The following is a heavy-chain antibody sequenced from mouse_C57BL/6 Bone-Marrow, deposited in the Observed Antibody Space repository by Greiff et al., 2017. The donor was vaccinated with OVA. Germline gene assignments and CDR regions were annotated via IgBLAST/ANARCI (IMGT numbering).Heavy chain of an antibody. CDR2: ISSVGSYT. CDR1: GFTFSSYG. V-gene: IGHV5-6*01. CDR3: ARHTWFAY. Sequence: EVHLVESGGDLVKPGGSLKLSCSASGFTFSSYGMSWVRQTPDKRLEWVATISSVGSYTYYPDSVKGRFTISRDNAKNTLYLQMSSLKSEDTAMYYCARHTWFAYWGQGTLVTVSA. J-gene: IGHJ3*01.